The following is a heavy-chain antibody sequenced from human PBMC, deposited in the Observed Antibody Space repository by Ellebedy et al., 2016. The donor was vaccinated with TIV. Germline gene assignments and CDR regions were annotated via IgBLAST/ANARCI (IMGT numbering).Heavy chain of an antibody. J-gene: IGHJ3*02. D-gene: IGHD3-22*01. CDR3: ARRRYYYDSSGYSAFDI. Sequence: SVKVSXXASGGTFSSYAISWVRQAPGQGLEWMGRIIPILGIANYAQKFQGRVTITADESTSTAYMELSSLRSEDTAVYYCARRRYYYDSSGYSAFDIWGQGTMVTVSS. CDR1: GGTFSSYA. V-gene: IGHV1-69*04. CDR2: IIPILGIA.